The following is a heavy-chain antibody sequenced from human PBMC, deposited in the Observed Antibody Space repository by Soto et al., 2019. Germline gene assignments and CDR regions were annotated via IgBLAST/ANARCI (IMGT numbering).Heavy chain of an antibody. D-gene: IGHD3-16*01. V-gene: IGHV3-30*18. J-gene: IGHJ4*02. Sequence: GGSLRLSCAASGFTFSSYGRHWVRQAPGKGLEWVAVISYDGSNRYYAHSVKGRFTISRDNSKNTLYLQMNSLRAEDTAVYYCAKADLPLISYFDCWGQGXLVTVPS. CDR1: GFTFSSYG. CDR2: ISYDGSNR. CDR3: AKADLPLISYFDC.